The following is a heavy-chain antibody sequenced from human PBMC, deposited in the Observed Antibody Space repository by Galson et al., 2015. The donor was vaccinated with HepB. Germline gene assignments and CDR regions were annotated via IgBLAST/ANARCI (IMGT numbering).Heavy chain of an antibody. D-gene: IGHD2-21*01. CDR1: GLTFRRSG. CDR2: IQHVGSPI. Sequence: SLRLSCAASGLTFRRSGMHWVRQAPGKGLEWLAVIQHVGSPIRYADSVKGRFTVSRDNSKNILYLEMNNLRAEDTAVYYCARETSRIVFHAFDIWGQGTMVTVSS. J-gene: IGHJ3*02. V-gene: IGHV3-33*01. CDR3: ARETSRIVFHAFDI.